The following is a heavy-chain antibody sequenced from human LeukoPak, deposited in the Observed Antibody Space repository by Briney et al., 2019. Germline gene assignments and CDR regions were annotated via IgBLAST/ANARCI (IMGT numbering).Heavy chain of an antibody. CDR3: ARGFTGYSYGRDY. Sequence: ASVKVSCKAAGYTFTGYYMFWVRQAPGQGLEWMGRINPNSGGTNYAQKFQGRVTMTRDTSISTAYMELSRLRSDDTAVYYCARGFTGYSYGRDYWGQGTLVTVSS. D-gene: IGHD5-18*01. CDR1: GYTFTGYY. V-gene: IGHV1-2*06. CDR2: INPNSGGT. J-gene: IGHJ4*02.